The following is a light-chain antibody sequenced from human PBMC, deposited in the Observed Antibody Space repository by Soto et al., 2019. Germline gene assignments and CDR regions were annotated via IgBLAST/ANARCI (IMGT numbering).Light chain of an antibody. CDR3: HQYGTSPLYT. V-gene: IGKV3-20*01. CDR2: GAS. Sequence: EIVLTQSPGTLSLSPGERATLSCRASQSVSSSYFAWYQQKPGQAPRLLIYGASGRATGIPDRFSGSGSGTDFTLTVSRLEPEDFAVYYSHQYGTSPLYTFGPLTQLEI. J-gene: IGKJ2*01. CDR1: QSVSSSY.